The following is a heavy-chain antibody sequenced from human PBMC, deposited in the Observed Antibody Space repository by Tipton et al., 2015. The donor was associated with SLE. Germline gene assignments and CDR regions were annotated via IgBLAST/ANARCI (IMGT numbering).Heavy chain of an antibody. J-gene: IGHJ6*02. CDR1: GFTFSIFG. Sequence: SLRLSCAASGFTFSIFGMHWVCQAPGKGLEWVANIKQDGSEKYYVDSVKGRFTISRDNAKNSLYLQMNSLRAEDTAVYYCARSSTYKLRFLEWLPYYYYYGMDVWGQGTTVTVSS. V-gene: IGHV3-7*01. CDR3: ARSSTYKLRFLEWLPYYYYYGMDV. D-gene: IGHD3-3*01. CDR2: IKQDGSEK.